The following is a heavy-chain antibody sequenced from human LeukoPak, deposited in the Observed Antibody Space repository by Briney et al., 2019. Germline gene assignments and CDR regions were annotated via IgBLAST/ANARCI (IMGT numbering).Heavy chain of an antibody. D-gene: IGHD3-10*01. Sequence: ASVKVSCKASGYTFTGYYMHWVRQAPGQGLEWMGWINPNSGGTNYAQKFQGWVTMTRDTSISRAYMELSRLRSDDTAVYYCAISITMVRGVMFDYWGQGTLVTVSS. CDR3: AISITMVRGVMFDY. CDR1: GYTFTGYY. CDR2: INPNSGGT. J-gene: IGHJ4*02. V-gene: IGHV1-2*04.